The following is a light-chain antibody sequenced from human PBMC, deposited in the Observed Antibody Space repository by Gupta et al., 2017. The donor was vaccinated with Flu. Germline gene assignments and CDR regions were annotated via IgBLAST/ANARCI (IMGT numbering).Light chain of an antibody. CDR1: QSVLYSSDNKNN. CDR3: QQYYSMPYT. Sequence: DIVVALSPDSLAVPLGVRPTINCKSRQSVLYSSDNKNNLAWYQQKPGQPPKMLIYWASTRESGVPDRFSGSGSGTDFTLTISSLQAEEVAVYYCQQYYSMPYTFGQGTKLEIK. CDR2: WAS. V-gene: IGKV4-1*01. J-gene: IGKJ2*01.